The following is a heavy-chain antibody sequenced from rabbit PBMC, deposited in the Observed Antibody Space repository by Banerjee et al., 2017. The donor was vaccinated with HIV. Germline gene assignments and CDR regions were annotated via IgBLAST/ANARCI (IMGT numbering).Heavy chain of an antibody. J-gene: IGHJ6*01. CDR2: TAAGRSAFT. V-gene: IGHV1S40*01. D-gene: IGHD8-1*01. Sequence: QSLEESGGGLVQPEGSLTLTCTTSGFSFSSTDYICWVRQAPGKGLEWIACTAAGRSAFTYYASWAKGRFTCSKASSTTVTLQMTSLTAADTATYFCARDTGTSFSTYGMDLWGQGTLVTVS. CDR3: ARDTGTSFSTYGMDL. CDR1: GFSFSSTDY.